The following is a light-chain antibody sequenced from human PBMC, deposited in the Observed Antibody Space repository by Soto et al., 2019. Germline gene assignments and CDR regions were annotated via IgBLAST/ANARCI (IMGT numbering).Light chain of an antibody. V-gene: IGKV1-39*01. CDR3: QQSYTISRLT. CDR1: QMIASY. J-gene: IGKJ4*01. CDR2: AAS. Sequence: DIHLTQSPSSLSASVGDRVTITCRSSQMIASYLNWYQQTPGKAPTLLIYAASNLQSGVPSRFSGSGSGTDFTLTISSLQREDFATYYCQQSYTISRLTFGGGTKVEVK.